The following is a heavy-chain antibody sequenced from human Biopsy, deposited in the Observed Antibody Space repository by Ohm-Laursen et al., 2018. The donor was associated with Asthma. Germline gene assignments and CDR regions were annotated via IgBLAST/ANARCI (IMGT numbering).Heavy chain of an antibody. CDR1: GLSLSKTGMR. Sequence: TQTLTLTCTLSGLSLSKTGMRVSWIRQPPGKALEWLARIDWDDDKFYSVSLKTRLTISKDTSKNQVVLTMTTMDPVDTATYYCAREQQLGNFDYWGQGTLVTVSS. CDR3: AREQQLGNFDY. V-gene: IGHV2-70*04. D-gene: IGHD6-13*01. CDR2: IDWDDDK. J-gene: IGHJ4*02.